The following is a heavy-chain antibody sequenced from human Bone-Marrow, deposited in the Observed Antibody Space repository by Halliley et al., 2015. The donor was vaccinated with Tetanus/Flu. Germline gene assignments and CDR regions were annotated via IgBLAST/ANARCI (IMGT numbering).Heavy chain of an antibody. CDR1: GGSFNSDY. CDR3: ARVTRFPDAFDI. V-gene: IGHV4-34*01. CDR2: INHGGRS. D-gene: IGHD4-17*01. J-gene: IGHJ3*02. Sequence: TLSLTCVASGGSFNSDYWSWIRQSPGKGLEWIGEINHGGRSNYNPSLKSRVTISIDTSKNDFSLRLNSVTAADTAAYYCARVTRFPDAFDIWGQGTMVAVS.